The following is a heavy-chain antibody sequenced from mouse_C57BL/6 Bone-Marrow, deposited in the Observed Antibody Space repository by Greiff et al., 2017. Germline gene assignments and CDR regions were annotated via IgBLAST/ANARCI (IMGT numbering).Heavy chain of an antibody. D-gene: IGHD1-1*01. CDR2: IDPSDSET. J-gene: IGHJ4*01. CDR3: AKTHYYGSSYGGYAMDY. Sequence: VQLQQPGAELVRPGSSEKLSCKASGYTFTSYWMHWVKQRPIQGLEWIGNIDPSDSETHYNQKFKDKATLTVDKSSSTAYMQLSSLTSEDSAVYYCAKTHYYGSSYGGYAMDYWGQGTSVTVSS. V-gene: IGHV1-52*01. CDR1: GYTFTSYW.